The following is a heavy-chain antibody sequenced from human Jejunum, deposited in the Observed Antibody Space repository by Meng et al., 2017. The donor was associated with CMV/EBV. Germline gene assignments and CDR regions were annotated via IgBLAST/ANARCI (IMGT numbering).Heavy chain of an antibody. CDR3: ARRGQI. CDR2: ILVDGVTT. V-gene: IGHV3-23*01. J-gene: IGHJ4*02. Sequence: SCVASEYTFRSYAMDWVSKAPGKGLEWVSAILVDGVTTFYADSVKGRFTISRDNSKNTMYLQMNSLRAEDTAVYFCARRGQIWGQGTRVTVSS. CDR1: EYTFRSYA.